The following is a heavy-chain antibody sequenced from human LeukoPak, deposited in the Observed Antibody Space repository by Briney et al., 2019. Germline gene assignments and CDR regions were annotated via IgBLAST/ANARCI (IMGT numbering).Heavy chain of an antibody. CDR2: IYYSGST. CDR1: GGSISSSSYY. CDR3: ARQNIYCSRTSCYEVDWFDP. D-gene: IGHD2-2*01. V-gene: IGHV4-39*01. Sequence: ASETLSLTCTVSGGSISSSSYYWGWIRQPPGKGLEWIGSIYYSGSTYYNPSLKSRVTISVDTSKNQFSLKLSSVTAADTAVYYCARQNIYCSRTSCYEVDWFDPWGQGTLVTVSS. J-gene: IGHJ5*02.